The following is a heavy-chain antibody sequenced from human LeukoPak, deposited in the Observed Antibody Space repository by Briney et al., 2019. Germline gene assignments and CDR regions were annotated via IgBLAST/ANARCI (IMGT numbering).Heavy chain of an antibody. Sequence: GGSLRLSCDASGFSISDYYMSWIRQSPGKGREWISYITSGGASTNYADSVKGRFTISRDKAKNSVALQLNSLRAEDTAVYYCTRQRRGTYYAFDSWGQGTLVTVSS. V-gene: IGHV3-11*01. CDR1: GFSISDYY. CDR2: ITSGGAST. J-gene: IGHJ4*02. CDR3: TRQRRGTYYAFDS. D-gene: IGHD3-16*01.